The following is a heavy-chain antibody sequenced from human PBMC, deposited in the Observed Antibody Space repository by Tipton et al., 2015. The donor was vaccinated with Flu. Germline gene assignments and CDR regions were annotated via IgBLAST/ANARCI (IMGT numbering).Heavy chain of an antibody. V-gene: IGHV4-34*01. CDR3: ARLIAPKWLRLRNRDY. Sequence: GLVKPSETLSLTCAVYGGSFSGYYWSWIRQPPGKGLEWIGEINHSGSTNYNPSLKSRVTISVDTSKNQFSLKLSSVTAADTAVYYCARLIAPKWLRLRNRDYWGQGTLVTVSS. CDR2: INHSGST. CDR1: GGSFSGYY. D-gene: IGHD5-12*01. J-gene: IGHJ4*02.